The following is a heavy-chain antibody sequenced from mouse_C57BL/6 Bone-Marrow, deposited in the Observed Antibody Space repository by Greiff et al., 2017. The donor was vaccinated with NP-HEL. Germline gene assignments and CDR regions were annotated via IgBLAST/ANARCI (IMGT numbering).Heavy chain of an antibody. V-gene: IGHV14-4*01. J-gene: IGHJ3*01. CDR1: GFNIKDDY. CDR2: IDPENGDT. D-gene: IGHD2-4*01. Sequence: VQLKQSGAELVRPGASVKLSCTASGFNIKDDYMHWVKQRPEQGLEWIGWIDPENGDTESASKFQGKATLTADTSSNPAYLQLSSLTSEDTAVYYCTTFDYDWFAYWGQGTLVTVSA. CDR3: TTFDYDWFAY.